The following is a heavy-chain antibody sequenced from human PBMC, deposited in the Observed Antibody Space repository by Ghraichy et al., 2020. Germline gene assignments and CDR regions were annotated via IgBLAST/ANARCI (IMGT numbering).Heavy chain of an antibody. J-gene: IGHJ3*01. V-gene: IGHV3-15*01. CDR2: IKSEAEGETK. CDR3: TTLVPV. CDR1: GFNFSFAW. D-gene: IGHD2-8*02. Sequence: GSLRLSCAASGFNFSFAWMNWVRQVPGKGLEWLGRIKSEAEGETKDYAAPVKGRFTISRDDSKKMVYLQMNSLKIEDTAMYFCTTLVPVWGQGTMVTVSS.